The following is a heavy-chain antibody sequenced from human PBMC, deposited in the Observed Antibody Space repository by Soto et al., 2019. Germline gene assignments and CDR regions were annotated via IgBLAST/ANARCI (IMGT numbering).Heavy chain of an antibody. CDR1: GGSISSYY. CDR2: IYYSGST. D-gene: IGHD6-19*01. V-gene: IGHV4-59*01. J-gene: IGHJ3*02. Sequence: QVQLQESGPGLVKPSETLSLTCTVSGGSISSYYWSWIRQPPGKGLEWIGYIYYSGSTNYNPSLKSRVTISVDTSKTQCSLKLSSVTAADTAVYYCARQQWLVLNAFDIWGQGTMVTVSS. CDR3: ARQQWLVLNAFDI.